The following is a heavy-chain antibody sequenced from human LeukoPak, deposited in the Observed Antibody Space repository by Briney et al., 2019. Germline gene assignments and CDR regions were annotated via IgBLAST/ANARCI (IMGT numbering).Heavy chain of an antibody. CDR3: AKDRGYCSGGRCFPEYFDY. Sequence: GGSLRLSCAASGFTFSSYAMSWVRQAPGNGLEWVSAISGSGGSTYYADSVKGRFTISRDNSKNTLYLQMSSLRAEDTAVYYCAKDRGYCSGGRCFPEYFDYWGQGTLVTVSS. D-gene: IGHD2-15*01. CDR1: GFTFSSYA. CDR2: ISGSGGST. J-gene: IGHJ4*02. V-gene: IGHV3-23*01.